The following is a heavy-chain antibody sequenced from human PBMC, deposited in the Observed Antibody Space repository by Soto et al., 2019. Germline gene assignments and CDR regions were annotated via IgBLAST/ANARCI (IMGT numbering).Heavy chain of an antibody. CDR1: GGSISSSSYY. J-gene: IGHJ4*02. V-gene: IGHV4-39*01. D-gene: IGHD1-26*01. CDR3: ARRGFMGATTIDY. CDR2: IYYSGST. Sequence: SETLSLTCTVSGGSISSSSYYWGWIRQPPGKGLEWVGSIYYSGSTYYNPSLKSRVTISVDTSKNQFSLKLSSVTAADTAVYYCARRGFMGATTIDYWGQGTLVTVSS.